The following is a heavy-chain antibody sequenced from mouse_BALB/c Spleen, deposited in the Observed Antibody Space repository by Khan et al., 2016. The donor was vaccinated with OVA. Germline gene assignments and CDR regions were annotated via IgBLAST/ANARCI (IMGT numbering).Heavy chain of an antibody. J-gene: IGHJ2*01. CDR2: ISYSGNT. CDR3: ARICGGDFDY. CDR1: GYSITSDYA. Sequence: EVELVESGPGLVKPSQSLSLTCTVTGYSITSDYAWNWIRQFPGNKLEWLGFISYSGNTNSNPSLKSRISITRDTSKNQFFLQLNSVTTEDTATYYCARICGGDFDYWGQGTTLTVSS. V-gene: IGHV3-2*02.